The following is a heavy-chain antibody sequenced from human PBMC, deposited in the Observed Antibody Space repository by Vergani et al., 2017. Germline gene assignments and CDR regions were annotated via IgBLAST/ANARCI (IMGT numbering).Heavy chain of an antibody. CDR2: ISAYNGNT. CDR3: TRGPERVYSGGWYMLYYSGMDV. D-gene: IGHD6-19*01. CDR1: GYTFTSYG. J-gene: IGHJ6*04. V-gene: IGHV1-18*01. Sequence: QVQLVQSGAEVKKPGASVKVSCKASGYTFTSYGISWVRQDPGQGLEWMGWISAYNGNTNYAQNLPGRVTMTTDTSTRTASMELRSLSSDDTAVYFFTRGPERVYSGGWYMLYYSGMDVWGEGTTVAVSA.